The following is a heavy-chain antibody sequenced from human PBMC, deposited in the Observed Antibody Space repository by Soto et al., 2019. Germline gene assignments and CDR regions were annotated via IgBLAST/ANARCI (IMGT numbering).Heavy chain of an antibody. D-gene: IGHD3-3*01. CDR2: ISGSGGST. J-gene: IGHJ6*02. CDR3: ARSLLRFLIHYYGMDV. CDR1: GFTFGSYA. V-gene: IGHV3-23*01. Sequence: EVQLLESGGGLVQPGGSLRLSCAASGFTFGSYAMSWVRQAPGKGLEWVSAISGSGGSTYYADSVKGRFTISRDNSKNTLYLQMNSLRAEDTAVYYCARSLLRFLIHYYGMDVWGQGTTVTVSS.